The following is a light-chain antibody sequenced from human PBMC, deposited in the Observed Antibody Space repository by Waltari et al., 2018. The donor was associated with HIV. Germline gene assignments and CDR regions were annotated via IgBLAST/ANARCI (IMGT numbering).Light chain of an antibody. CDR3: SSYISTTTL. CDR2: EVS. Sequence: QSAPTQPASVSGSPGQSITISCTGTSSDIGHYKYVSWYQQSPGKAPKLMIYEVSNRPSGGSNRFSGSKSGNTASLTISGLQAEDEADYYCSSYISTTTLFGTGTKVTVL. V-gene: IGLV2-14*01. CDR1: SSDIGHYKY. J-gene: IGLJ1*01.